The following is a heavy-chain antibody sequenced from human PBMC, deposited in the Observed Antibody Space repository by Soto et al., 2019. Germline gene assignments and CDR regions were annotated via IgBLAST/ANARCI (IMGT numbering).Heavy chain of an antibody. V-gene: IGHV3-53*01. CDR2: IHGGGNT. D-gene: IGHD3-16*02. J-gene: IGHJ4*02. CDR3: AKVRYEYLWGSYRSTGIFDS. Sequence: EVRLVESGGGLIQPGKSLRLSCVASGFSVSANYMTWVRQAPGKGLEWVSVIHGGGNTYYADSVEGRFTISRDDSKNIVHLQMESMRADDTAVYYCAKVRYEYLWGSYRSTGIFDSWGQGALVTVSS. CDR1: GFSVSANY.